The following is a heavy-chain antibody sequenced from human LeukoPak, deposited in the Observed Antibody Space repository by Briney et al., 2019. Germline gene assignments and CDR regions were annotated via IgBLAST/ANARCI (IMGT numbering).Heavy chain of an antibody. V-gene: IGHV4-59*01. J-gene: IGHJ5*02. CDR3: ARETINWFDP. D-gene: IGHD3-3*01. CDR2: IYYSGST. Sequence: SETLSLTCIVSGGSISSYYWSWIRQPPGKGLEWIGYIYYSGSTNYNLSLKSRVTISVDTNKKQFSLKVNSVTAADTAVYYCARETINWFDPWGQGTLVTVSS. CDR1: GGSISSYY.